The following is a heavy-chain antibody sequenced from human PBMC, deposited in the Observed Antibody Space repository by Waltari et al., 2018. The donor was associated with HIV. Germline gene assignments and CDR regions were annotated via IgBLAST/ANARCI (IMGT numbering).Heavy chain of an antibody. V-gene: IGHV4-31*03. CDR1: GGSISSGGYY. CDR3: ARDHATIFGGGGRDYGMDV. Sequence: QVQLQESGPGLVKPSQTLSLTCTVSGGSISSGGYYWSWIRQHPGKGLEWIGYIYYSGSTDPNPARKSRGTISVDTSKNQFSLKLSSVTAADTAVYYCARDHATIFGGGGRDYGMDVWGQGTTVTVSS. CDR2: IYYSGST. D-gene: IGHD3-3*01. J-gene: IGHJ6*02.